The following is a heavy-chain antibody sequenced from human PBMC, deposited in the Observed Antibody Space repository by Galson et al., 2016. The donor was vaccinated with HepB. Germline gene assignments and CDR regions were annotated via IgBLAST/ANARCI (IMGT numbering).Heavy chain of an antibody. CDR3: AKPPSRYYGSGAGYGMDI. D-gene: IGHD3-10*01. Sequence: SLRFSFAASGFTFTNYAMTWVRKAPGKGLQGVSGIGGSIIATYYAASVRGRFIISRADSRNTLYLQMHTLRAEDTALYYCAKPPSRYYGSGAGYGMDIWGQGTTVTVSS. CDR1: GFTFTNYA. CDR2: IGGSIIAT. V-gene: IGHV3-23*01. J-gene: IGHJ6*02.